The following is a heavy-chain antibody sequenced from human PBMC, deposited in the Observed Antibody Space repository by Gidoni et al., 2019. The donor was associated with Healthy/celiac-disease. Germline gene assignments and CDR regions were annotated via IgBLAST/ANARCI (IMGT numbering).Heavy chain of an antibody. CDR3: ARGRYSSGWYSDYYYGMDV. D-gene: IGHD6-19*01. Sequence: QVQLVQSGAEVKKPGSSVKVSCKASGGTFSSYASSWVRQAPGQGLEWMGGIIPIFGTANYAQKFQGRVTITADESTSTAYMELSSLRSEDTAVYYCARGRYSSGWYSDYYYGMDVWGQGTTVTVSS. V-gene: IGHV1-69*01. CDR2: IIPIFGTA. CDR1: GGTFSSYA. J-gene: IGHJ6*02.